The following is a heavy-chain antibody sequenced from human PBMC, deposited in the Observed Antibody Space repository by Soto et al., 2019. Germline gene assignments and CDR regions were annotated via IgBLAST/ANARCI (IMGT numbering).Heavy chain of an antibody. D-gene: IGHD2-15*01. Sequence: QVQLVQSGAEVKKPGASVKVSCKTSGYTFTSYGISWVRQAPGQGLEWMGWISAYNGNTNYAQKLQGRVTMTTDTSXSXDYMELRSLRSDDTAVYYCARADPDIVVVVAATLDPWGQGTLVTVSS. CDR3: ARADPDIVVVVAATLDP. J-gene: IGHJ5*02. V-gene: IGHV1-18*01. CDR1: GYTFTSYG. CDR2: ISAYNGNT.